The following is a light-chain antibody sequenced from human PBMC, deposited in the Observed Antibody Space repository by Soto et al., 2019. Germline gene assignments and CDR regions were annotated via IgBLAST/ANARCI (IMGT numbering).Light chain of an antibody. V-gene: IGLV1-40*01. CDR1: SSNIGAGYD. CDR2: GNT. CDR3: QSYDSSLSADV. Sequence: QSVLTQPPSVSGAPGQRVTISCTGSSSNIGAGYDVHWYQQLPGTAPKLLIFGNTNRPSGVPDRFSDSKSGTSASLAITGLQAEDEADYYCQSYDSSLSADVFGTGTKLTVL. J-gene: IGLJ1*01.